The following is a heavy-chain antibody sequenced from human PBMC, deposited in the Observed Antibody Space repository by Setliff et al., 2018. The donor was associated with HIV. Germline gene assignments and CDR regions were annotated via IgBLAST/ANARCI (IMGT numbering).Heavy chain of an antibody. CDR2: ISSSSSYI. J-gene: IGHJ6*03. V-gene: IGHV3-21*01. D-gene: IGHD6-13*01. CDR1: GFTFSSYS. Sequence: GGSLRLSCAASGFTFSSYSMNWVRQAPGKGLEWVSSISSSSSYIYYADSVKGRFTISRDNAKNSLYLQMNSLRAGDTAVYYCTRRAGYTSDWYREDYYYMDVWGKGTTVTVSS. CDR3: TRRAGYTSDWYREDYYYMDV.